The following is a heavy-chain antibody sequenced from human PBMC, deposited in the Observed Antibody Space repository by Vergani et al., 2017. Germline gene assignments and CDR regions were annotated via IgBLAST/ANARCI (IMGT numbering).Heavy chain of an antibody. CDR1: GFTFSNYA. V-gene: IGHV3-23*01. CDR2: ISGSGDST. J-gene: IGHJ4*02. D-gene: IGHD2-15*01. Sequence: EVQLLESGGGLVKPGGSLRLSCAASGFTFSNYAMSWVRQAPGKGLEWVSSISGSGDSTYYTDSVKGRFTISRDNSKNMLYLQMNSLRAEDTAVYYCPKGCGCSDCFTSDYWGQGTLVTVSS. CDR3: PKGCGCSDCFTSDY.